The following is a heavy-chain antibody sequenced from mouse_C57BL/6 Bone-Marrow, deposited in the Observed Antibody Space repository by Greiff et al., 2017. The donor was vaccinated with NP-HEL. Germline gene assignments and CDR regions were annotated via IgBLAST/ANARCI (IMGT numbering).Heavy chain of an antibody. Sequence: VQLQQSGPELVKPGASVKIPCKASGYTFTDYNMDWVKQSHGKSLEWIGDINPNNGGTIYNQKFKGKATLTVDKSSGTAYMELRSLTSEDTAVYYCARRIYGKGDWYFDVWGTGTTVTVSS. J-gene: IGHJ1*03. CDR3: ARRIYGKGDWYFDV. V-gene: IGHV1-18*01. D-gene: IGHD2-1*01. CDR2: INPNNGGT. CDR1: GYTFTDYN.